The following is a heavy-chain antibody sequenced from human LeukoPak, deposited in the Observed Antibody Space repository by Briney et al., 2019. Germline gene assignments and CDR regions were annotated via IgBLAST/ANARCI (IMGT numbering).Heavy chain of an antibody. Sequence: GGSLRLCCAASGFTFSSYTMIWVRQAPGKGLEWVSCISSSSSYMYYADSVKGRFTISRDNAKNSLYLQMNSLRAEDTAVYYCARDFSSPATPWYFDFWGRGTLVTVSS. D-gene: IGHD6-25*01. V-gene: IGHV3-21*01. J-gene: IGHJ2*01. CDR3: ARDFSSPATPWYFDF. CDR1: GFTFSSYT. CDR2: ISSSSSYM.